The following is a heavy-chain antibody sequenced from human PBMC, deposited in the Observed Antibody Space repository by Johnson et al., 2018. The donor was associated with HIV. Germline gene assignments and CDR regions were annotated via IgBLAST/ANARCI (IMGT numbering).Heavy chain of an antibody. V-gene: IGHV3-7*03. CDR2: INQDGSAK. CDR3: AKDYSPAAYSSSFGAFDI. D-gene: IGHD6-6*01. CDR1: AFSFSNYW. Sequence: VESGGGLVPPGGSLRLSCAASAFSFSNYWMTWVRQAPGQGLEWVANINQDGSAKYYVDSVKGRFTISRDNAKNSLYLQMNSLRAEDTAVYYCAKDYSPAAYSSSFGAFDIWGQGTMVTVSS. J-gene: IGHJ3*02.